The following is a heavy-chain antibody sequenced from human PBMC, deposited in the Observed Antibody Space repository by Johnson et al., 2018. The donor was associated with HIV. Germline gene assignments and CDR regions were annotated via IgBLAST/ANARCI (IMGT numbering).Heavy chain of an antibody. Sequence: QVQLVESGGGVVQPGGSLRLSCAASGFTFSSYGMHWVRQAPGKGLEWVAFIRYDGSNQSYADSVKGRFTISRDNSKNTLYLQMNSLRAEDTAVYYCAKDAYDYGDYGAFDIWGQGTMVTVSS. CDR3: AKDAYDYGDYGAFDI. J-gene: IGHJ3*02. CDR2: IRYDGSNQ. D-gene: IGHD4-17*01. CDR1: GFTFSSYG. V-gene: IGHV3-30*02.